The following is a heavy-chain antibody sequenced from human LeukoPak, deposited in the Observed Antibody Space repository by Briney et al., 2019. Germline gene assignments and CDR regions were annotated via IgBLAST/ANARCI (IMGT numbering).Heavy chain of an antibody. Sequence: PGRSLRLSCAASGFTFSSYAMHWVRQAPGKGLEWVAAISYDGSNKYYADSVKGRFTISRDNSKNTLYLQMNSLRAEDTTVYYCARDPRTCSSTSCPVDYWGQGTLVTVSS. D-gene: IGHD2-2*01. CDR3: ARDPRTCSSTSCPVDY. CDR1: GFTFSSYA. CDR2: ISYDGSNK. V-gene: IGHV3-30*04. J-gene: IGHJ4*02.